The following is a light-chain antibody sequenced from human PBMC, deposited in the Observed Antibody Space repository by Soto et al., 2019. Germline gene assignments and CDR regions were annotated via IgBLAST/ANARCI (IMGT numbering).Light chain of an antibody. CDR1: SGSIASNY. CDR3: QSYDSSSWV. J-gene: IGLJ3*02. CDR2: EDN. V-gene: IGLV6-57*03. Sequence: NFMLTQPHSVSESPGKTVTISCTRSSGSIASNYVQWYQQRPGSAPTTVIYEDNQRPPGVPARFSGSIDSSSNSASLTISGLKTEDEADYCCQSYDSSSWVFGGGTKLTVL.